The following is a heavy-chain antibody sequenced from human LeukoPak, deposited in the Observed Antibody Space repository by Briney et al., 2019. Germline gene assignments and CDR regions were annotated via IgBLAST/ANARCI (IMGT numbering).Heavy chain of an antibody. V-gene: IGHV3-23*01. CDR1: GFTFSSYA. CDR2: ISDSGGNT. CDR3: AKDSGSFDY. J-gene: IGHJ4*02. Sequence: GGSLRLSCAASGFTFSSYAMTWVRQAPGKGLGWVSAISDSGGNTYYADSVKGRFTISRDDSKNTLFLQMNSLRAEDTAIYYCAKDSGSFDYWGQGTLVTVSS.